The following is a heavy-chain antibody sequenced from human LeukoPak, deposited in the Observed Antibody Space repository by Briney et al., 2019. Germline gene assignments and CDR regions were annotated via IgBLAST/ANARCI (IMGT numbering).Heavy chain of an antibody. V-gene: IGHV4-34*01. Sequence: SETLSLTCAVYGGSFSGYYWSWIRQPPGKGLEWIGEINHSGSTNYNPSLKSRVTISVDTSKNQFSLKLSSVTAADTAVYYCAWSRIAAAGTYPDDAFDIWGQGTMVTVSS. CDR3: AWSRIAAAGTYPDDAFDI. CDR2: INHSGST. CDR1: GGSFSGYY. D-gene: IGHD6-13*01. J-gene: IGHJ3*02.